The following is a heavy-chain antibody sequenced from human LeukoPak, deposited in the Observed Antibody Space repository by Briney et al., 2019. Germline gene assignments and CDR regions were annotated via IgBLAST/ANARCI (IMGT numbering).Heavy chain of an antibody. CDR1: GGSISSGSYF. D-gene: IGHD2-2*01. CDR3: ARDGCSGPSCHGNWFDP. J-gene: IGHJ5*02. CDR2: IHCSGGT. Sequence: PSQTLSLTCTVSGGSISSGSYFWSWIRQHPGKGLEWIGYIHCSGGTYNNPSLKSRVTISVDTSKNQLSLKLSSVTAADTAVYYCARDGCSGPSCHGNWFDPWGQGTPVTVSS. V-gene: IGHV4-31*03.